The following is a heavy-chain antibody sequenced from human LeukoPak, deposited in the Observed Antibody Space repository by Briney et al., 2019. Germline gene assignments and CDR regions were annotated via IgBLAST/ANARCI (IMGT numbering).Heavy chain of an antibody. CDR1: GCSVRGYS. CDR2: IVPALGTA. CDR3: ARVGDSSGFDY. J-gene: IGHJ4*02. Sequence: ASVKVSCKTSGCSVRGYSISWVRQAPGEGLEWMGMIVPALGTADYAQKFQGRVTITTDESTSTAYMELSSLRSEDTAVYYCARVGDSSGFDYWGQGTLVTVSS. V-gene: IGHV1-69*16. D-gene: IGHD3-22*01.